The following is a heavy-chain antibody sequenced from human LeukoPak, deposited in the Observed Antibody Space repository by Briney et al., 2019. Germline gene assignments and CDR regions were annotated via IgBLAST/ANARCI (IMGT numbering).Heavy chain of an antibody. CDR3: AKESPYAVGGTGRIYYFDY. Sequence: GGSLRLSCAASGFTFSSYAMSWVRQAPGKGLEWVSAISNSGRTYYADSVKGRFTISRDNSKNTLHLQMNSLRAEDTAVYYCAKESPYAVGGTGRIYYFDYWGQGALVTVSS. CDR2: ISNSGRT. CDR1: GFTFSSYA. V-gene: IGHV3-23*01. J-gene: IGHJ4*02. D-gene: IGHD1-26*01.